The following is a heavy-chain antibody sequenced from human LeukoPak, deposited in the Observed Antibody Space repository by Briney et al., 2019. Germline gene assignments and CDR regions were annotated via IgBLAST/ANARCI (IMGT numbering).Heavy chain of an antibody. V-gene: IGHV1-2*02. CDR1: GYTFTGYY. Sequence: ASVKASCKASGYTFTGYYMHWVRQAPGQGLEWMGWINPNSGGTNYAQKFQGRVTMTRDTSISTAYMELSRLRSDDTAVYYCARAFPHHYYGSGSFDFDYWGQGTLVTVSS. J-gene: IGHJ4*02. CDR2: INPNSGGT. CDR3: ARAFPHHYYGSGSFDFDY. D-gene: IGHD3-10*01.